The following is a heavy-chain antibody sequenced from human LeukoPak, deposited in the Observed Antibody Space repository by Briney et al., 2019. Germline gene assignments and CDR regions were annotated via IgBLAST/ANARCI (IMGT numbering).Heavy chain of an antibody. J-gene: IGHJ4*02. D-gene: IGHD3-22*01. Sequence: GGSLRLSCAASGFFFSRYTMNWVRQAPGKGLEWVSFISSSSSYIYYPDSVKGRFTISRDNAKNSLYLQMNSLRAEDTAVYYCARSHLDSSGYQTFDYWGQGTLVTVSS. V-gene: IGHV3-21*01. CDR2: ISSSSSYI. CDR1: GFFFSRYT. CDR3: ARSHLDSSGYQTFDY.